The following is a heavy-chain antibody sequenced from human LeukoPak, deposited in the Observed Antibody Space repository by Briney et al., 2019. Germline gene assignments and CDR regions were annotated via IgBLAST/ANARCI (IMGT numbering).Heavy chain of an antibody. CDR3: ARGGWTVDY. Sequence: SETLSLTCTVSGGSMSSYYWSWIRQPPGKGLEWIGYIYYNGKTNYSPSLNSRVTISVDTSRNQFSLKLNSVTAADTAVYYCARGGWTVDYWGQATLVTVSS. CDR1: GGSMSSYY. CDR2: IYYNGKT. J-gene: IGHJ4*02. D-gene: IGHD6-19*01. V-gene: IGHV4-59*08.